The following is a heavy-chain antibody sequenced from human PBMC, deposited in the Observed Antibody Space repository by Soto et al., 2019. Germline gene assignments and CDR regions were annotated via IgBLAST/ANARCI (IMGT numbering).Heavy chain of an antibody. CDR2: INAGNGNT. D-gene: IGHD5-12*01. V-gene: IGHV1-3*05. Sequence: QVQLVQSGAEEKKPGASVKVSCKASGYTFTNYAMHWVRQAPGQRLEWMGWINAGNGNTKYSQKFQGRVTITRDTSASTAYMELSSLRSEDTAVYYCARVSGYYLPDYWDQGTLVTVSS. CDR1: GYTFTNYA. CDR3: ARVSGYYLPDY. J-gene: IGHJ4*02.